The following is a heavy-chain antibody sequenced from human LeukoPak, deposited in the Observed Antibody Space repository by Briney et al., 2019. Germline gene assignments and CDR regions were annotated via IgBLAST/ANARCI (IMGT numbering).Heavy chain of an antibody. CDR2: ISHDAKST. CDR3: AKDGGNYYDTAGNHLMRSYMDV. Sequence: GGSLRLSCATSGFTFSSYGMHWVRQVPGKGLEWVTVISHDAKSTYHVDSVKGRFTISRDNSKNTLYLQMNSLRAEVTAAYYCAKDGGNYYDTAGNHLMRSYMDVWGKGTTVTVSS. CDR1: GFTFSSYG. V-gene: IGHV3-30*18. D-gene: IGHD3-22*01. J-gene: IGHJ6*04.